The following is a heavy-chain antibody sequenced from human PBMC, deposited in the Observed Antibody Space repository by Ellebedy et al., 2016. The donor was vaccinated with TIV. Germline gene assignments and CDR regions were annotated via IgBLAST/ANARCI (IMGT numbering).Heavy chain of an antibody. D-gene: IGHD3-9*01. Sequence: GESLKISXAASGFTFSDYYMSWIRQAPGKGLEWVSHISSSGDSLNYADSVKGRFTISRDNAKNTLYLQMNSLRAEDTAVYFCAKSTNFDIMAAHFDLWGQGTQVTVSS. CDR1: GFTFSDYY. CDR3: AKSTNFDIMAAHFDL. J-gene: IGHJ4*02. CDR2: ISSSGDSL. V-gene: IGHV3-11*01.